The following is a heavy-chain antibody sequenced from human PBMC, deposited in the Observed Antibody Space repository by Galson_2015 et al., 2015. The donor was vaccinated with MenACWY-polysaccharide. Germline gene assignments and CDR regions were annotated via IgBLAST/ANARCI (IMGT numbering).Heavy chain of an antibody. CDR3: AREGSRIGFPAFDS. D-gene: IGHD2-2*01. V-gene: IGHV3-33*01. CDR2: IQYDGSNK. CDR1: GSRFSNSG. J-gene: IGHJ3*02. Sequence: SLRLSCAASGSRFSNSGMHWVRQAPGKRLEWVAVIQYDGSNKVYADSVKGRFTISRDNSKNTVFLEMNTLGVEDTAVYYCAREGSRIGFPAFDSGGVGTMVTVSS.